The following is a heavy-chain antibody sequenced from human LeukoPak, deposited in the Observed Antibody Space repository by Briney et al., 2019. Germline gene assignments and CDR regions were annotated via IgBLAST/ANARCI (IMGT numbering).Heavy chain of an antibody. V-gene: IGHV1-24*01. CDR3: AGATRPIYGSGSYYRYYFDY. D-gene: IGHD3-10*01. CDR2: FDPEDGAT. CDR1: GYTLTELS. J-gene: IGHJ4*02. Sequence: ASVKVSCKVSGYTLTELSMHWVRQAPGKGLEWMGGFDPEDGATIYAQKFQGRVTMTEDTSTDTAYMELSSLRSEDTAVYYCAGATRPIYGSGSYYRYYFDYWGQGTLVTVSS.